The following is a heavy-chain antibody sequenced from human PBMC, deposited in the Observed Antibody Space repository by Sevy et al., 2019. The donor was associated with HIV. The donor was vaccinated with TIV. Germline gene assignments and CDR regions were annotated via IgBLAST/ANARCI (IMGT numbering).Heavy chain of an antibody. Sequence: SETLSLTYTVSGDSISSSTYHWGWIRQSPGKGLEWIGNIYYSGNTNYNPSHTSRATISVDTSKNQFSLNLTSVTAADTAVYYCARVVDFWSGYLDYWGQGTLVTVSS. CDR3: ARVVDFWSGYLDY. CDR1: GDSISSSTYH. J-gene: IGHJ4*01. D-gene: IGHD3-3*01. V-gene: IGHV4-39*01. CDR2: IYYSGNT.